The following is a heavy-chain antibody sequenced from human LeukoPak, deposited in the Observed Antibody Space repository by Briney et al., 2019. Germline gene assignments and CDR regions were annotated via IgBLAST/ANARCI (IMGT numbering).Heavy chain of an antibody. CDR2: INHSGST. CDR1: GGSFSGYY. D-gene: IGHD2-2*01. V-gene: IGHV4-34*01. Sequence: SETLSLTCAVYGGSFSGYYWRWIRQPPGKGREWIGEINHSGSTNYNPSLKSRVTISVDTSKNKFSLKLSSVTAADTAVYYCARDIVVVPAAIRGRWFDPWGQGTLVTVSS. J-gene: IGHJ5*02. CDR3: ARDIVVVPAAIRGRWFDP.